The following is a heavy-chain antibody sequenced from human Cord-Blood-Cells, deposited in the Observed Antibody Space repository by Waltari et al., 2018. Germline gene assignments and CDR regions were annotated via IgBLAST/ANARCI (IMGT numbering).Heavy chain of an antibody. J-gene: IGHJ6*03. Sequence: QVQLVQSGAEVKKPGSSVKVSCKASGCTFSSYAISWVRQAPGQGLEWMGGIIPILGIANHAQKFQGRVTITADKSTSTAYMELSSLRSEDTAVYYCARSLGANFYYMDVWGKGTTVTVSS. CDR1: GCTFSSYA. CDR2: IIPILGIA. D-gene: IGHD3-16*01. CDR3: ARSLGANFYYMDV. V-gene: IGHV1-69*10.